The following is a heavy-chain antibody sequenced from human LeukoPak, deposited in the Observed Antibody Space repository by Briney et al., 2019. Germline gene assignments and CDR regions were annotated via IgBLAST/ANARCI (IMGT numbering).Heavy chain of an antibody. Sequence: ASVKVSCKASGYTFTSYAMNWVRQAPGQGLEWMGWISAYTGNTNYAQKLQARVTMTTDTSTSTAYMELRSLRSDDTAVYFCARAVLGGTIIHRYYYYMDVWGKGTTVTVSS. CDR2: ISAYTGNT. D-gene: IGHD1-7*01. CDR1: GYTFTSYA. J-gene: IGHJ6*03. V-gene: IGHV1-18*01. CDR3: ARAVLGGTIIHRYYYYMDV.